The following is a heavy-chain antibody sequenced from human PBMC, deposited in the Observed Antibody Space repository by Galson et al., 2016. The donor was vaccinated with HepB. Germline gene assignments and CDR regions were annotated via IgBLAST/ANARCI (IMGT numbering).Heavy chain of an antibody. CDR1: GFTFSSYW. D-gene: IGHD6-19*01. V-gene: IGHV3-23*01. CDR2: ISAGGGRT. Sequence: SLRLSCAASGFTFSSYWMSWVRQAPGKGPEWVSAISAGGGRTNYVDSVKGRFTISRDNSKSTLYLQMNSLRVDDTALYYCAKDRASRLSSRGWLTNDALDIWGQGTMVTVSS. CDR3: AKDRASRLSSRGWLTNDALDI. J-gene: IGHJ3*02.